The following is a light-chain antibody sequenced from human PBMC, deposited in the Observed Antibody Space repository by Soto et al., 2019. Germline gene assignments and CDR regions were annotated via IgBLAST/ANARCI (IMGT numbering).Light chain of an antibody. Sequence: DIQMTQPPSSLSASVGDRVTITCRASRGISTYLAWYQQKPGKVPKLLIYSASTLQSGVPSRFSGSGSGTDFTLTISCLQSEDFATYYCQQYYSYPPTFGQGTKVDIK. CDR3: QQYYSYPPT. CDR2: SAS. CDR1: RGISTY. J-gene: IGKJ1*01. V-gene: IGKV1-27*01.